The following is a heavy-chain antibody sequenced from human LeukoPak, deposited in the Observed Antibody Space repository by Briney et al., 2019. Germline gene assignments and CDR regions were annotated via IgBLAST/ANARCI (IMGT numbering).Heavy chain of an antibody. Sequence: SVKVSRKASGFTFTSSAVQWVRQARGQRLEWIGWIVVGSGNTNYAQKFQERVTITRHMSTSTAYMELSSLRSEDTAVYYCAAEVDYYDSSGYYSPWYTPERWGQGTLVTVSS. CDR3: AAEVDYYDSSGYYSPWYTPER. D-gene: IGHD3-22*01. CDR2: IVVGSGNT. CDR1: GFTFTSSA. J-gene: IGHJ4*02. V-gene: IGHV1-58*01.